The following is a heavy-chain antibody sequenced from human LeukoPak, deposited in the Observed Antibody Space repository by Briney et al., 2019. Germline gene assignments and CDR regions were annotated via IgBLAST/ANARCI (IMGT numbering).Heavy chain of an antibody. CDR3: AGSRIGYSDSSGFFDS. J-gene: IGHJ4*02. V-gene: IGHV4-31*03. CDR1: GGSISSGGYY. CDR2: IHYSGST. Sequence: KSSETLSLTCTASGGSISSGGYYWSWIRQHPGKGLEWIGYIHYSGSTYYSPSLKSRVTISVDTSKNQFSLKLSSVTAADTAVYYCAGSRIGYSDSSGFFDSWGQGTLVTVSS. D-gene: IGHD3-22*01.